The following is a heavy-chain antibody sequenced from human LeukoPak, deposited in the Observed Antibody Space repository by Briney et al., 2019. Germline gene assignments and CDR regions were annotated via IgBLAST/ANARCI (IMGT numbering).Heavy chain of an antibody. CDR2: ISSSSSYI. CDR3: ARGIYCSSTSCHYMDV. CDR1: GFTFSSYS. V-gene: IGHV3-21*01. D-gene: IGHD2-2*01. Sequence: GGSLRLSCAASGFTFSSYSMNWVRQAPGKGLEWVSSISSSSSYIYYADSVKGRSTISRDNAKNSLYLQMNSLRAEDTAVYYCARGIYCSSTSCHYMDVWGKGTTVTVSS. J-gene: IGHJ6*03.